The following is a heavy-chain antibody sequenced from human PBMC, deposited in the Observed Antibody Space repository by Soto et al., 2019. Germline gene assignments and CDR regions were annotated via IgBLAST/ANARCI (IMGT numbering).Heavy chain of an antibody. Sequence: ASVKVSCTASGYTFTSYAMHWVRQAPGQRLEWMGWINAGNGNTKYSQKFQGRVTITRDTSASTAYMELSSLRSEDTAVYYCARDFLISTYYYGSGSYSPYYGMDVWGQGTTVTVSS. CDR2: INAGNGNT. CDR3: ARDFLISTYYYGSGSYSPYYGMDV. D-gene: IGHD3-10*01. CDR1: GYTFTSYA. J-gene: IGHJ6*02. V-gene: IGHV1-3*01.